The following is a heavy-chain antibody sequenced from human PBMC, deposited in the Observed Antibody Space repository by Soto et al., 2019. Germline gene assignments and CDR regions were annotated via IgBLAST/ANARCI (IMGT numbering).Heavy chain of an antibody. J-gene: IGHJ3*02. V-gene: IGHV5-51*01. CDR3: ARQPVVVAADSRTFDI. D-gene: IGHD2-15*01. CDR1: GYSFTSYW. Sequence: LGESLKISCKGSGYSFTSYWIGWVRQMPGKGLEWMGIIYPGDSDTRYSPSFQGQVTISADKSISTAYLQWSSLKASDTAMYYCARQPVVVAADSRTFDIWGQGTMVTVSS. CDR2: IYPGDSDT.